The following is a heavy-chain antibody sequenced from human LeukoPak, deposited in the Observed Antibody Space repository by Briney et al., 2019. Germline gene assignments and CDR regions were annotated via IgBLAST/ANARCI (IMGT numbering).Heavy chain of an antibody. Sequence: GGSLRLSCEASGFTFSSYSMNWVRQAPGKGLEWVSSISSSSSYIYYADSVKGRFTISRDNAKNSLYLQMNSLRDEDTAVYYCASYDFWSGPPSDYWGQGTLVTVS. CDR2: ISSSSSYI. CDR1: GFTFSSYS. D-gene: IGHD3-3*01. J-gene: IGHJ4*02. CDR3: ASYDFWSGPPSDY. V-gene: IGHV3-21*01.